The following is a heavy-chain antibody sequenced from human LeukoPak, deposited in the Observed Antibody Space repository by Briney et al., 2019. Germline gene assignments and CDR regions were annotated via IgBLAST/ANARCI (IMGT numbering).Heavy chain of an antibody. J-gene: IGHJ4*02. Sequence: GGSLRLSCAASGFTFRTYAMHWVRRAPGKGLEWVAVISYDGSNKYYADSVKGRFTISRDNSKNTLYLEMNSLRAEDTAVYYCARDGDTSQWASFDYWGQGTLVTVSS. CDR2: ISYDGSNK. CDR3: ARDGDTSQWASFDY. V-gene: IGHV3-30-3*01. D-gene: IGHD2-2*01. CDR1: GFTFRTYA.